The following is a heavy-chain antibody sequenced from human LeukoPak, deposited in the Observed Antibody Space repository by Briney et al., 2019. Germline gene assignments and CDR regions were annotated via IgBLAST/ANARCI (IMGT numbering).Heavy chain of an antibody. D-gene: IGHD6-6*01. CDR3: ARDDSSSDYYGMDV. CDR1: GFTFSSYS. J-gene: IGHJ6*02. CDR2: ISSSSSYI. V-gene: IGHV3-21*01. Sequence: PGGSLRLSCAASGFTFSSYSMNWVRQAPGKGLEWVSSISSSSSYIYYADSVKGPFTISRDNAKNSLYLQMNSLRAEDTAVYYCARDDSSSDYYGMDVWGQGTTVTVSS.